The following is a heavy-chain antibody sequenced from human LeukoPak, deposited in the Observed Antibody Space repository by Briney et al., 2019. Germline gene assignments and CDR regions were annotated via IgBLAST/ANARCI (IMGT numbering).Heavy chain of an antibody. J-gene: IGHJ5*02. V-gene: IGHV1-18*04. CDR2: ISAYNGNI. CDR1: GYTFTSYG. D-gene: IGHD6-19*01. Sequence: GASVKVSCKASGYTFTSYGISWVRQAPGQGLEWMGWISAYNGNINYAQKLQGRVTMTTDTSTSTAYMELRSLRSGDTAVYYCAREREDSSGWYGFDPWGQGTLVTVSS. CDR3: AREREDSSGWYGFDP.